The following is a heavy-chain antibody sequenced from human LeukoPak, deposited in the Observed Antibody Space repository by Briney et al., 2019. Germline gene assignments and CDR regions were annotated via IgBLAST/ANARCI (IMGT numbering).Heavy chain of an antibody. Sequence: SSETLSLTCAVYGGSFSGYYWSWIRQPPGKGLEWIGEINHSGSTNYNPSLKSRVTISVDTSKNQFSLKLSSVTAADTAVYYCARAAVIAAAAPFDYWGQGTLVTVSS. J-gene: IGHJ4*02. CDR3: ARAAVIAAAAPFDY. D-gene: IGHD6-13*01. CDR2: INHSGST. CDR1: GGSFSGYY. V-gene: IGHV4-34*01.